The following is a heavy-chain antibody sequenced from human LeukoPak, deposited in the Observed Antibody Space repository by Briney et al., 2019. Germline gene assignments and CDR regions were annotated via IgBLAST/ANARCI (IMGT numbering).Heavy chain of an antibody. CDR1: GGSISSSNW. V-gene: IGHV4-4*02. J-gene: IGHJ4*02. Sequence: SGTLSLTRAVSGGSISSSNWWSWVRQPPGKGLEWIGEIYHSGSTNYNPSLKSRVTISIDTSKKHFSLKLTSVTAADTAVYYCARGAPPQNWGQGTLVTVSS. CDR2: IYHSGST. CDR3: ARGAPPQN.